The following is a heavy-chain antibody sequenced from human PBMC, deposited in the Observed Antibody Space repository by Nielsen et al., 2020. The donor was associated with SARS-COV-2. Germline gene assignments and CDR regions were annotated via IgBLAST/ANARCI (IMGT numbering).Heavy chain of an antibody. CDR1: GFTFSSYG. V-gene: IGHV3-33*01. CDR3: ARDGLHYDSSGYYLDY. D-gene: IGHD3-22*01. Sequence: GESLKISCAASGFTFSSYGMHWVRQAPGKGLEWVAVIWYDGSNKYYADSVKGRFTISRDNSKNTLYLQMNSLRAEDTAVYYCARDGLHYDSSGYYLDYWGQGTLVTVSS. CDR2: IWYDGSNK. J-gene: IGHJ4*02.